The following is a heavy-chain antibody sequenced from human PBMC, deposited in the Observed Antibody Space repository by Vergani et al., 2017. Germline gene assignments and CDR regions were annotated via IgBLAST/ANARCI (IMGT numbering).Heavy chain of an antibody. CDR2: IHHSGST. CDR1: GYSTSSGYY. J-gene: IGHJ6*02. D-gene: IGHD6-13*01. Sequence: QVQLQESGPALVKPSETLSLTCTVSGYSTSSGYYWGWIRQPPGKGLDWIGVIHHSGSTNYNPSLKSRATISVATSKSQFSLKLSSVTAADTAVYYCARVRRIANYGMDGWGQGTTVTVSS. V-gene: IGHV4-38-2*02. CDR3: ARVRRIANYGMDG.